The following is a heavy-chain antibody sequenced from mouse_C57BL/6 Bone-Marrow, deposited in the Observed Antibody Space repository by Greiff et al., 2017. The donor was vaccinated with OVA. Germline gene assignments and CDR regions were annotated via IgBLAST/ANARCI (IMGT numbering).Heavy chain of an antibody. J-gene: IGHJ2*01. CDR1: GYTFTGYW. CDR2: IHPSSGST. CDR3: AREHYCFDY. V-gene: IGHV1-64*01. Sequence: QVQLQQPGAELVKPGASVKLSCKASGYTFTGYWMHWVKQRPGQGLEWIGMIHPSSGSTNYNEKFKTKATLTVDKSSSTAYMQLRSLTSEDSAVYYCAREHYCFDYWGQGTTLTVSA.